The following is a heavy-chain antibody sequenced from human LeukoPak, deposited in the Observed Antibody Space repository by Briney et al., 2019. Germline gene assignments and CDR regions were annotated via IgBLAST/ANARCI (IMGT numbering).Heavy chain of an antibody. Sequence: GGSLRLSCAASGFTFGRYAMYCVRQAPGKGLEWVAVISFDGSKKHYADSVRGRITISRDNSKNTLYLQMNSLRTEDTAVYYCARAQRVTMIEVVISAFDIWGQGTLVTVSS. CDR3: ARAQRVTMIEVVISAFDI. D-gene: IGHD3-22*01. CDR2: ISFDGSKK. CDR1: GFTFGRYA. V-gene: IGHV3-30-3*01. J-gene: IGHJ3*02.